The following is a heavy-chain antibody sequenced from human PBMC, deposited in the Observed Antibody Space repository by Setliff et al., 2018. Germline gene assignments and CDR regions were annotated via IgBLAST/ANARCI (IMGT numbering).Heavy chain of an antibody. J-gene: IGHJ3*02. CDR2: INPNSGGT. D-gene: IGHD2-15*01. CDR1: GYTFTDYY. Sequence: ASVKVSCKASGYTFTDYYIHWVRQAPGQGLEWMGWINPNSGGTNPAQRFQGRVTMTRDTSITTAYMELSSLRSDDTAVYYCARDRRNIVVAVVNAAFDIWGQGTMVTVSS. V-gene: IGHV1-2*02. CDR3: ARDRRNIVVAVVNAAFDI.